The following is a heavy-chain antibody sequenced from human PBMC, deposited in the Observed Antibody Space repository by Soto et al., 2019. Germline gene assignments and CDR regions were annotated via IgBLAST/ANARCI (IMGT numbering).Heavy chain of an antibody. CDR1: GGSIRSGGYY. Sequence: PSETLSLTCTVSGGSIRSGGYYWSRVRQNPRRGLEWIGNIYYSGITYYNPSLKSRLTISVDTSKNQFSLNLSSVTAADTAVYYCARDRLMATAGTARHYFGLDVWGQGTTVTVSS. CDR2: IYYSGIT. D-gene: IGHD5-18*01. V-gene: IGHV4-31*03. CDR3: ARDRLMATAGTARHYFGLDV. J-gene: IGHJ6*02.